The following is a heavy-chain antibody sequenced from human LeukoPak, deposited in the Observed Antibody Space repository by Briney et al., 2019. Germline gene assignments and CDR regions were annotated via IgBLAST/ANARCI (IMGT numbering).Heavy chain of an antibody. CDR3: ARCSGRGGDCYHDY. V-gene: IGHV4-31*03. Sequence: SETPSLTCTVSGGSISSGGYYWSWIRQHPGKGLEWIGYIYYSGSTYYNPSLKSRVTISVDTSKNQFSLKLSSVTAADTAVYYCARCSGRGGDCYHDYWGQGTLVTVSS. CDR1: GGSISSGGYY. CDR2: IYYSGST. D-gene: IGHD2-21*02. J-gene: IGHJ4*02.